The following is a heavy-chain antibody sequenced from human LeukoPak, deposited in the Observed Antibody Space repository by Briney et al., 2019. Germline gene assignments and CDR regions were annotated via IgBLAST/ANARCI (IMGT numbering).Heavy chain of an antibody. CDR2: INANGGGT. CDR1: VYTFSVYY. V-gene: IGHV1-2*02. CDR3: ARVMAAVTTADY. J-gene: IGHJ4*02. D-gene: IGHD4-17*01. Sequence: ASVNVSPKASVYTFSVYYIHWVRQAPGQGLEGLGYINANGGGTNYAQKFQGSVTMTRDTSISTAYMELGSLTSDDTAVYYCARVMAAVTTADYWGQGTLVTVSS.